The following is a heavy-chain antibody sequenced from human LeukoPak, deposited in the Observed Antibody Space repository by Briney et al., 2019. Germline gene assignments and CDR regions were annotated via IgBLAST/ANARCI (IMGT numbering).Heavy chain of an antibody. V-gene: IGHV1-18*01. D-gene: IGHD5-18*01. CDR3: ARDRGDTAMVSWFDP. CDR2: ISAYNGNT. CDR1: GYTFSSYG. J-gene: IGHJ5*02. Sequence: EASVKVSCKPSGYTFSSYGISWVRQAPGQGLEWMGWISAYNGNTNYAQKLQGRVTMTTDTSTSTAYMELRSLRSDDTAVYYCARDRGDTAMVSWFDPWGQGTLVTVSS.